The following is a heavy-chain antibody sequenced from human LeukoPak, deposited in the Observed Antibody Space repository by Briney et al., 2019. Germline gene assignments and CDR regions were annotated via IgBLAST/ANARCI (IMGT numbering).Heavy chain of an antibody. V-gene: IGHV3-48*03. J-gene: IGHJ4*02. CDR3: ARDRGLYSSGWYFDY. D-gene: IGHD6-19*01. Sequence: GGSLRLSCAASGFTFSSYEMNWVRQAPGKGLEWVSYISSSGSTIYYADSVKGRFTISRDNAKNSLYLQMNSLRAEDTAVYYCARDRGLYSSGWYFDYWGQGTLVTVSS. CDR1: GFTFSSYE. CDR2: ISSSGSTI.